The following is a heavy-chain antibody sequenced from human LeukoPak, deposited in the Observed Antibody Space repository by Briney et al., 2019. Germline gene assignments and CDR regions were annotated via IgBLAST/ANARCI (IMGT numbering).Heavy chain of an antibody. CDR3: AKGTGIVGATSDAFDI. CDR2: ISGSGGST. D-gene: IGHD1-26*01. CDR1: GFTFSSYA. Sequence: GGSLRLSCAASGFTFSSYAMSWVSQAPGKGLEWVSAISGSGGSTYYADSVKGRFTISRDNSKNTLYLQMNSLRAEDTAVYYCAKGTGIVGATSDAFDIWGQGTMVTVSS. J-gene: IGHJ3*02. V-gene: IGHV3-23*01.